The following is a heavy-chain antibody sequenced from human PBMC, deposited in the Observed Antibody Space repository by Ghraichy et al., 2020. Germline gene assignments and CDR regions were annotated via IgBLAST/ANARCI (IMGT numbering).Heavy chain of an antibody. CDR3: ARGSPMVRGVQNWFDP. V-gene: IGHV4-39*07. CDR2: IYYSGST. J-gene: IGHJ5*02. CDR1: GGSISSSSYY. D-gene: IGHD3-10*01. Sequence: SETLSLTCTVSGGSISSSSYYWGWIRQPPGKGLEWIGSIYYSGSTYYNPSLKSRVTISVDTSKNQFSLKLSSVTAADTAVYYCARGSPMVRGVQNWFDPWGQGTLVTVSS.